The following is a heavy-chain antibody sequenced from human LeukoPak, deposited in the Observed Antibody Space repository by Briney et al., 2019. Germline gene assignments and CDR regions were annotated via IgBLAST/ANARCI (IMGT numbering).Heavy chain of an antibody. Sequence: SETLSLTCAVSGGSISAYYWSWIRQPPGKGLEWIGYIHYSGTTNYYPSLKSRVTIALDTSKNQFSLKLNSVTAADTAVYYCARFGTSSSRFFDQWGQGTLVTVSS. CDR3: ARFGTSSSRFFDQ. J-gene: IGHJ4*02. CDR1: GGSISAYY. V-gene: IGHV4-59*01. CDR2: IHYSGTT. D-gene: IGHD6-6*01.